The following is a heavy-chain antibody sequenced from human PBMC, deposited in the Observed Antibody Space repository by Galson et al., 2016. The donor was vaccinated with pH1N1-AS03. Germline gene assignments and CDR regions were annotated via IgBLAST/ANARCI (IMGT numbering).Heavy chain of an antibody. CDR3: ANDFNYDFWSGYSFY. J-gene: IGHJ4*02. D-gene: IGHD3/OR15-3a*01. V-gene: IGHV3-30*18. CDR1: GFTISNFG. CDR2: ISFDGTNK. Sequence: SLRLSCAASGFTISNFGMLWVRQAPGQGLEWVAIISFDGTNKYYADSVKGRFSISRDNSKNTLFLQMSARSAEDTAVYYCANDFNYDFWSGYSFYWGQGALVTVSS.